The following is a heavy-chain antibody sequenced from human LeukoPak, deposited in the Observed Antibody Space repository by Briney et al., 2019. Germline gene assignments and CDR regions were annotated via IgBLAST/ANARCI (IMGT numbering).Heavy chain of an antibody. J-gene: IGHJ4*02. Sequence: PGGSLRLSCAASGFTFSSYAMHWVRQAPGKGLEWVAVISYDGSNKYYADSVKGRFTISRDNSKNTLYLQMNSLRAEDTAVYYCARDYTMVRGLFDYWGQGTLVTVSS. CDR2: ISYDGSNK. V-gene: IGHV3-30*04. CDR1: GFTFSSYA. D-gene: IGHD3-10*01. CDR3: ARDYTMVRGLFDY.